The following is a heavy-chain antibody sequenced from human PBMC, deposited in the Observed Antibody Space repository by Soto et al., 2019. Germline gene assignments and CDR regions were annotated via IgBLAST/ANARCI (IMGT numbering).Heavy chain of an antibody. CDR3: ASATSIAVTGKET. J-gene: IGHJ5*02. V-gene: IGHV1-18*01. CDR2: ISFYNGHT. D-gene: IGHD6-19*01. CDR1: GDTVTKYG. Sequence: QVQLVQSGGEVKKPGASVKVSCKASGDTVTKYGISWVRQAPGQGLEWLGWISFYNGHTNYALKFQDRITFTTDTSTSTASMELRSLTSNATDIYYCASATSIAVTGKETWGQGTLVTVSS.